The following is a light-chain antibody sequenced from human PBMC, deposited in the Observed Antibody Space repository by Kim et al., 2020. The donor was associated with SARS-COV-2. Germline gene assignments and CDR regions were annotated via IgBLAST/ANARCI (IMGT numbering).Light chain of an antibody. Sequence: SASVGGRVSSGWRGRQGRDSWLGWYQQKAGEAPKLLDYGATNLDVGGPSRVRGSGWGAEFTLTISGLQAEGVATYYCQHYIHFPYTFGQGTKLEI. V-gene: IGKV1-5*01. CDR3: QHYIHFPYT. CDR2: GAT. J-gene: IGKJ2*01. CDR1: QGRDSW.